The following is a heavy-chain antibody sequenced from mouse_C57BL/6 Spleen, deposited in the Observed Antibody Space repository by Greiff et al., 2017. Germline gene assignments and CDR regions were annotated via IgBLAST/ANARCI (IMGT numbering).Heavy chain of an antibody. D-gene: IGHD3-2*02. V-gene: IGHV5-9-1*02. CDR3: TRDGGAAQATSWFAY. J-gene: IGHJ3*01. CDR1: GFTFSSYA. CDR2: ISSGGDYI. Sequence: EVQRVESGEGLVKPGGSLKLSCAASGFTFSSYAMSWVRQTPEKRLEWVAYISSGGDYIYYADTVKGLFTISRDNARNTLYLQMSSLKSEDTAMYYCTRDGGAAQATSWFAYWGQGTLVTVSA.